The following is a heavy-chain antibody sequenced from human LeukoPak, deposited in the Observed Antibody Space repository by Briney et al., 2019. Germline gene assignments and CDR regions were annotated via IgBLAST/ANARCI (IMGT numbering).Heavy chain of an antibody. CDR1: GDSVSSNSAA. CDR3: ANWGAWRNSSGWYVIDY. D-gene: IGHD6-19*01. J-gene: IGHJ4*02. CDR2: TYYRSKWYN. Sequence: SQTLSLTCAISGDSVSSNSAAWNWVRQSPSRGLEWLGRTYYRSKWYNDYAVSVKSRITINPDTSKNQFSLQLNSVTPEDTAVYYCANWGAWRNSSGWYVIDYWGQGTLVTVSS. V-gene: IGHV6-1*01.